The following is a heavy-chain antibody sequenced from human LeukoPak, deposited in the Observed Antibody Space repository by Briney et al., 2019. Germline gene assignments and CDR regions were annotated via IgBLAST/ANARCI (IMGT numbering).Heavy chain of an antibody. CDR2: ISGSGGST. V-gene: IGHV3-23*01. Sequence: QAGGSLRLSCAASGFTFSSYAMSWVRQAPGKGLEWVSAISGSGGSTYYADSVKGRFTISRDNSKNTLYLQMNSLRAEDTAVYYCAKDIYSYSNFDYWGQGTLVTVSS. D-gene: IGHD2-21*01. J-gene: IGHJ4*02. CDR1: GFTFSSYA. CDR3: AKDIYSYSNFDY.